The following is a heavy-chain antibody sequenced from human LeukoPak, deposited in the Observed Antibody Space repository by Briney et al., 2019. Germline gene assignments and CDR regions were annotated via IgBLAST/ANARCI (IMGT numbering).Heavy chain of an antibody. CDR2: ISYDGCIN. V-gene: IGHV3-30-3*01. CDR1: GFNFNSYA. J-gene: IGHJ4*02. Sequence: GRSLRLSCAASGFNFNSYAVHWVRQAPGKGLEWVAVISYDGCINFYAASVKGRFTISRDNSKNTLYLQMNSLRAEDSALYFCARHRRYCGGGSCYFDYFFDYWGQGTLVTVSS. CDR3: ARHRRYCGGGSCYFDYFFDY. D-gene: IGHD2-15*01.